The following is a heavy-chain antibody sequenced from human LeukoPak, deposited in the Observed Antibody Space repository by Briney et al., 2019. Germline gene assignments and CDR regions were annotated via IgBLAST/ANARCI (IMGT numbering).Heavy chain of an antibody. CDR1: GFTFDDYA. Sequence: GGFLRLSCAASGFTFDDYAMHWVRQAPGKGLEWVSGISGSGGSTYYADSVKGRFTISRDNTKNTLYLQMNSLRAEDTAVYYCAKDRHAPGRYCSSTSCFPFDSWGQGTLVTVSS. CDR2: ISGSGGST. J-gene: IGHJ5*01. V-gene: IGHV3-23*01. D-gene: IGHD2-2*01. CDR3: AKDRHAPGRYCSSTSCFPFDS.